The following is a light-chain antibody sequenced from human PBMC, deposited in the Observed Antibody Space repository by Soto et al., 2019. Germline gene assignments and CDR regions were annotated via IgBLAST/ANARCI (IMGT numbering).Light chain of an antibody. CDR3: MQRIEFPYT. CDR2: TVS. CDR1: QSLLDSDDGNTY. V-gene: IGKV2-40*01. J-gene: IGKJ2*01. Sequence: DIVMTQTPLSLPVTPGEPASISCRSSQSLLDSDDGNTYLDWYLQKPGQSPQLLIYTVSYRASGVPDRFSGIGSGTDFTLKISRVEAEDVGVYYCMQRIEFPYTFGQGTKLEIK.